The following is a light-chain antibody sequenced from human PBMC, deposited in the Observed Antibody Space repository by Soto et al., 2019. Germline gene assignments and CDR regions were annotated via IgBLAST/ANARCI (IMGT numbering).Light chain of an antibody. V-gene: IGLV1-44*01. Sequence: QSVLTQPPSASGTPGQRVTFSCSGSSSNIASNTVNWYQQLPGAAPKLLIYSNNQRPSGVPDRFSGSKSGTSASLAISGLQSEDEADYYCAAWDDSPTGYVFGTGTKVTVL. CDR1: SSNIASNT. CDR3: AAWDDSPTGYV. CDR2: SNN. J-gene: IGLJ1*01.